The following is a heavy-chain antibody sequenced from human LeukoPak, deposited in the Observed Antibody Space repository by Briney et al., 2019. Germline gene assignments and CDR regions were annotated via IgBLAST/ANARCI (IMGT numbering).Heavy chain of an antibody. Sequence: ASVKVSCKASGYTFTSYDINWVRQATGQGLEWMGWMNPNSGNTGYEQKFQGRVTMTRNTSISTAYMELSSLRSEDTAVYYCAKAADVLLWFGDHIDYWGQGTLVTVPS. CDR3: AKAADVLLWFGDHIDY. J-gene: IGHJ4*02. V-gene: IGHV1-8*01. CDR2: MNPNSGNT. CDR1: GYTFTSYD. D-gene: IGHD3-10*01.